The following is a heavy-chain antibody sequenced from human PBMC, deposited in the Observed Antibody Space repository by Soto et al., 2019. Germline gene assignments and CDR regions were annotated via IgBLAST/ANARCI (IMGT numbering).Heavy chain of an antibody. CDR3: AGDIAVAGDFDY. D-gene: IGHD6-19*01. J-gene: IGHJ4*02. CDR2: INHSGST. V-gene: IGHV4-34*01. CDR1: GGSFSGYY. Sequence: SETLSLTCAVYGGSFSGYYWSWIRQPPGKGLEWIGEINHSGSTNYNPSLKSRVTISVDTSKNQFSLKLSSVTAADTAVYYCAGDIAVAGDFDYWGQGTLVTVSS.